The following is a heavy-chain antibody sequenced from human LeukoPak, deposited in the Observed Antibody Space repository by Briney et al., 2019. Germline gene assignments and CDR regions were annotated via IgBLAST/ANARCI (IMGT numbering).Heavy chain of an antibody. Sequence: SSETLSLTCTVSGGSISSGSYYWSWIRQPAGKGLEWIGRIYTSGSTNYNPSLKSRVTISVDTSKNQFSLKLSSVTAADTAVYYCARHYGQRYYYYGMDVWGQGTTVTVSS. D-gene: IGHD3-10*01. CDR3: ARHYGQRYYYYGMDV. CDR2: IYTSGST. J-gene: IGHJ6*02. CDR1: GGSISSGSYY. V-gene: IGHV4-61*02.